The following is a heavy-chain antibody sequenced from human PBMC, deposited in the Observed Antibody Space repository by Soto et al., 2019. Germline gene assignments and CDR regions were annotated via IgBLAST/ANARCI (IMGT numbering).Heavy chain of an antibody. CDR3: AVAGAGSFDI. CDR2: INGNGGST. Sequence: GGSLRLSCAASGFILDDYVMSWVRQAPGKGLEWVSSINGNGGSTNYADSVKGRFTISRDNAKNSLFLQMNSLRAEDTALYHCAVAGAGSFDIWGQGTMVTVSS. CDR1: GFILDDYV. V-gene: IGHV3-20*01. J-gene: IGHJ3*02. D-gene: IGHD6-19*01.